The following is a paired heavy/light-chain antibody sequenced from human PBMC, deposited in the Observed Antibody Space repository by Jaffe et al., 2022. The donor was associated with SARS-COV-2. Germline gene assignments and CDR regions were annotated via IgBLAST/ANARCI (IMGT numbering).Heavy chain of an antibody. Sequence: EVQLVESGGGLIQPGGSLRLSCAASGFTVSSNYMSWVRQAPGKGLEWVSVIYSGGSTYYADSVKGRFTISRDNSKNTLYLQMNSLRAEDTAVYYCAGTSGGDTTLPKAFDIWGQGTMVTVSS. V-gene: IGHV3-53*01. CDR1: GFTVSSNY. D-gene: IGHD2-21*01. CDR2: IYSGGST. J-gene: IGHJ3*02. CDR3: AGTSGGDTTLPKAFDI.
Light chain of an antibody. CDR2: KAS. J-gene: IGKJ2*01. V-gene: IGKV1-5*03. CDR1: QSISSW. CDR3: QQYNSYSRYT. Sequence: DIQMTQSPSTLSASVGDRVTITCRASQSISSWLAWYQQKPGKAPKLLIYKASSLESGVPSRFSGSGSGTEFTLTISSLQPDDFATYYCQQYNSYSRYTFGQGTKLEIK.